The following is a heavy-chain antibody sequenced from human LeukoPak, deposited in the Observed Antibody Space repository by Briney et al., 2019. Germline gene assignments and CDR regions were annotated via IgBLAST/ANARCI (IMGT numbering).Heavy chain of an antibody. CDR2: IYHSGST. J-gene: IGHJ6*03. Sequence: SETLSLTCTVSGYSISSGYYWGWIRQPPGKGLEWIGSIYHSGSTYYNPSLKSRVTISVDTSKNQFSLKLSSVTAADTAVYYCARDCSGIAAAGDTPYYYYYYMDVWGKGTTVTVSS. CDR3: ARDCSGIAAAGDTPYYYYYYMDV. CDR1: GYSISSGYY. V-gene: IGHV4-38-2*02. D-gene: IGHD6-13*01.